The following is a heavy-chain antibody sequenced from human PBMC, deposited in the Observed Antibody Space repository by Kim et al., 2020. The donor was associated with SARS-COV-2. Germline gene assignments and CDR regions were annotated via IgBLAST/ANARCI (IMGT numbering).Heavy chain of an antibody. V-gene: IGHV3-20*04. J-gene: IGHJ3*02. CDR2: IYWDGSDP. D-gene: IGHD2-8*01. Sequence: GGSLRLSCAASGFTFDDYGMSWVRQAPGKGLEWVSGIYWDGSDPSYVDSVKGRFTISRDNAKNSLYLQMNSLRAEDTALYYCASVYAADDAFHIWGQGT. CDR3: ASVYAADDAFHI. CDR1: GFTFDDYG.